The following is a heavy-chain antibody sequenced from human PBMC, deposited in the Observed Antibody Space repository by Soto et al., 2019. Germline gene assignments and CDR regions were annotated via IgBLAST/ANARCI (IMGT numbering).Heavy chain of an antibody. CDR1: GGSVSSGSYY. J-gene: IGHJ5*02. D-gene: IGHD6-13*01. V-gene: IGHV4-61*01. Sequence: PSETLSLTCTVSGGSVSSGSYYWSWIRQPPGKGLEWFGYIYYSGSTNYNPSLKSRVTISVDTSKNQFSLKLSSVTAADTAVYYCAKLAAAASYNWFDPWGQGTLVTVSS. CDR2: IYYSGST. CDR3: AKLAAAASYNWFDP.